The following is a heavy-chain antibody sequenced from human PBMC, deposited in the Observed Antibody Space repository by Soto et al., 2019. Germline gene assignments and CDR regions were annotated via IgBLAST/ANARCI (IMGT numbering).Heavy chain of an antibody. V-gene: IGHV4-31*03. CDR2: IDYSGST. CDR3: ARGFSASMAFDY. J-gene: IGHJ4*02. CDR1: GGSISSGGYY. D-gene: IGHD2-2*01. Sequence: QVQLQESGPGLVKPSQTLSLTCTVSGGSISSGGYYWSWIRQHPGKGLEWIGYIDYSGSTYYNPSLKSRVTISVDTSKNQFSLKLSSVTAADTAVYYCARGFSASMAFDYWGQGTLVTVSS.